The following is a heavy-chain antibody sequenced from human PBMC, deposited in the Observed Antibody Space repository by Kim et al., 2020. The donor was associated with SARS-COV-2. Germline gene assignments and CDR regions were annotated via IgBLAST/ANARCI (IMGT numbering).Heavy chain of an antibody. CDR3: ARGRGGGYRVF. V-gene: IGHV4-34*01. J-gene: IGHJ4*02. Sequence: SETLSLTCAVYGGSFSGYYWSWIRQPPGKGLEWIGEINHSGSTNYNPSLKSRVTISVDTSKNQFSLKLSSVTAADTAVYYCARGRGGGYRVFGGQGTLVT. D-gene: IGHD5-12*01. CDR2: INHSGST. CDR1: GGSFSGYY.